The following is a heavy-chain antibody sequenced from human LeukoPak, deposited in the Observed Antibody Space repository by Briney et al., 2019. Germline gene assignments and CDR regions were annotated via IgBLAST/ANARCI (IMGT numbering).Heavy chain of an antibody. CDR3: ARHGHCTNGVCYSDYYYYMDV. J-gene: IGHJ6*03. D-gene: IGHD2-8*01. CDR2: IYPDDSDT. CDR1: GYSFTSYW. V-gene: IGHV5-51*01. Sequence: GESLKISCKGSGYSFTSYWIGWGRQMPGKGLEWMGIIYPDDSDTRYSTSFEGKVIISVDKSLSTAYLQWSSLKASDTATYYCARHGHCTNGVCYSDYYYYMDVWGKGTTVTVSS.